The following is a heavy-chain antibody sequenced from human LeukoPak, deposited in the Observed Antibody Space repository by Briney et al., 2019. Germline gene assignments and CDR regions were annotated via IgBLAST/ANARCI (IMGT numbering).Heavy chain of an antibody. CDR2: ISSSSSTI. CDR3: GRGKVGGATLGREV. Sequence: PGGSQRLSCAAYGFTFSSYSMNWVRQAPGKGLEWVSYISSSSSTIYYTDSVKGRFTISRDNAKKLLYLQMNSLRAEDTAVYYWGRGKVGGATLGREVWGKGTRVTVPS. D-gene: IGHD1-26*01. V-gene: IGHV3-48*01. J-gene: IGHJ6*04. CDR1: GFTFSSYS.